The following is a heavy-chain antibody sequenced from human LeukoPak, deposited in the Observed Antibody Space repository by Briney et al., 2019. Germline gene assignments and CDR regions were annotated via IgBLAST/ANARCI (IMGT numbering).Heavy chain of an antibody. CDR3: ASLHSNLWFGESPNLYP. Sequence: GGSLRLSCAASGFTFSSYAMHWVRQAPGKGLEWVAVISYDGSNKYYADSVKGRFTISRDNSKNTLYLQMNSLRAEDTAVYYCASLHSNLWFGESPNLYPWGQGTLVTVSS. J-gene: IGHJ5*02. V-gene: IGHV3-30*04. D-gene: IGHD3-10*01. CDR2: ISYDGSNK. CDR1: GFTFSSYA.